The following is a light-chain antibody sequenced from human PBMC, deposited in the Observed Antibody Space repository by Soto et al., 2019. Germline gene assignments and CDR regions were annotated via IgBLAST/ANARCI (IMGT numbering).Light chain of an antibody. V-gene: IGLV2-14*03. Sequence: QSALNQPAPVSGSPGQSITGSFPGTSSVVGGYNYVSWYQQHPGKAPRLMIYDVTNRPSGVSNRFSGSKSGNTASLTISGLQAEDEADYYCSSYRRASTYVFGTGTKVTVL. CDR2: DVT. J-gene: IGLJ1*01. CDR3: SSYRRASTYV. CDR1: SSVVGGYNY.